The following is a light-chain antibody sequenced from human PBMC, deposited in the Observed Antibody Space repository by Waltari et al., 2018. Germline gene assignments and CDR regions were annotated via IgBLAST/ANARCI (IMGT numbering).Light chain of an antibody. CDR3: SSFTTSSTVV. CDR2: DVR. Sequence: QSALTQPASVSGSPGQSITISCTGTSSAVGGYNYVPWYQHHPGKVPKLIIFDVRKRPSGVSNRFSGSKSGNTASLTVSGLQTEDEADYYCSSFTTSSTVVFGGGTKLTVL. V-gene: IGLV2-14*03. J-gene: IGLJ2*01. CDR1: SSAVGGYNY.